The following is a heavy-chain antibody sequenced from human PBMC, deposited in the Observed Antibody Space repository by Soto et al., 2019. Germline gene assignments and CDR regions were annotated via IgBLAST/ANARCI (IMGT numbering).Heavy chain of an antibody. CDR3: ARGTRATTGFDY. CDR2: IYTSGST. J-gene: IGHJ4*02. D-gene: IGHD1-26*01. Sequence: ETLSLTCTVSGGSIINYYWSWIRQPAGKGLEWIGRIYTSGSTNYNPSLKSRVTISVDTSKNQFSLKLSSVTAADTAVYYCARGTRATTGFDYWGQGTLVTVSS. V-gene: IGHV4-4*07. CDR1: GGSIINYY.